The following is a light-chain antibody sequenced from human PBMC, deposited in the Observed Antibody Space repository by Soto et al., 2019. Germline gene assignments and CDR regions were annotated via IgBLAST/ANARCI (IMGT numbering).Light chain of an antibody. J-gene: IGKJ1*01. Sequence: EIVLTQSPATLSLSPGEGATLSCRARQSITNYLAWYQQKPGQAPRLLIYDVSNRATGIPARFSGSGSGTDFTLTIGSLEPEDFAVYYCQQRSNWPRTFGQGTKVDIK. CDR3: QQRSNWPRT. CDR2: DVS. CDR1: QSITNY. V-gene: IGKV3-11*01.